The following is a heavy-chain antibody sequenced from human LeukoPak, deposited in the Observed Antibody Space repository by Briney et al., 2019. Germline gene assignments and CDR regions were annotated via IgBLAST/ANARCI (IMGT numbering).Heavy chain of an antibody. J-gene: IGHJ4*02. CDR3: ARDKRVTIDY. V-gene: IGHV3-33*01. CDR1: GFTFSSYG. D-gene: IGHD3-3*01. Sequence: GRSLRLSCAASGFTFSSYGMHWVRQAPGKGLEWVAVIWYDGSNKYYADSVKGRFTISRDDSKNTLYLQMNSLRAEDTAVYYCARDKRVTIDYWGQGTLVTVSS. CDR2: IWYDGSNK.